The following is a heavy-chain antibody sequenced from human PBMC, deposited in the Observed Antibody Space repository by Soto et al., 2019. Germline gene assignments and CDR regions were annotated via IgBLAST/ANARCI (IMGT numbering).Heavy chain of an antibody. CDR1: GFTFNSYW. CDR3: ARLPNKSPQN. Sequence: EVQLVESGGGLVQPGGSLRLSCAASGFTFNSYWMHWVRQAPGKGLVWVSSISTDASSTSYADPVKGRFTISRDNAKNTLYLQMNCVRAEDTAVYYCARLPNKSPQNWGQGTLVIVSP. V-gene: IGHV3-74*01. CDR2: ISTDASST. J-gene: IGHJ1*01.